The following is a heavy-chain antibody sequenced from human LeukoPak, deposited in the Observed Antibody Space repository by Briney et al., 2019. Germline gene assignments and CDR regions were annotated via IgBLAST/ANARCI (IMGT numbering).Heavy chain of an antibody. CDR1: GFTVSDNY. V-gene: IGHV3-53*01. Sequence: GGSLRLSCVVSGFTVSDNYVSWVRQSPGGGLEGVSVIYSDGSTFHADSVKGRFILSRHISQHKVHLLMNSLRVNDSAVYYCVRLNWNDESAGWFDPWGQGTQVTVSS. CDR2: IYSDGST. D-gene: IGHD1-1*01. J-gene: IGHJ5*02. CDR3: VRLNWNDESAGWFDP.